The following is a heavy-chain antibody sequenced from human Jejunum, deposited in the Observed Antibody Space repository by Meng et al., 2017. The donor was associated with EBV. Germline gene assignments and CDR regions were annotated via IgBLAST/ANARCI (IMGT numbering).Heavy chain of an antibody. CDR1: GFSLSTIGVG. V-gene: IGHV2-5*02. CDR3: AHFYDSSGYTDS. CDR2: IYWDDDQ. J-gene: IGHJ5*01. D-gene: IGHD3-22*01. Sequence: QITLKESGPTLVKPTQTLTLTCTFSGFSLSTIGVGVSWIRQPPGKALEWLALIYWDDDQRFSPSLKSRLTITKDTSKNQVVLTMTNMDPADTGTYFCAHFYDSSGYTDSWGQGTLVSVSS.